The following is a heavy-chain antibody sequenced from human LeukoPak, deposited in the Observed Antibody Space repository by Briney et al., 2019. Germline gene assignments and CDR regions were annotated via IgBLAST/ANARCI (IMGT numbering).Heavy chain of an antibody. V-gene: IGHV3-7*04. CDR3: ARAPYFYGSGRPFDY. J-gene: IGHJ4*02. CDR1: GFTFRSSE. D-gene: IGHD3-10*01. CDR2: IKQDGSEK. Sequence: GGSLRLSCAASGFTFRSSEMNWVRQAPGKGLEWVANIKQDGSEKYYVDSVKGRFTISRDNAKNSLYLQMNSLRAEDTAAYYCARAPYFYGSGRPFDYWGQGTLVTVSS.